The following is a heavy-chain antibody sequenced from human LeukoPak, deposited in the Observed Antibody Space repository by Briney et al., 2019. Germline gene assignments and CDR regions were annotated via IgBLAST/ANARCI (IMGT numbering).Heavy chain of an antibody. D-gene: IGHD2-8*02. CDR3: AREGSYLNTGASYYLHWFDP. J-gene: IGHJ5*02. CDR1: GFSFSRYW. CDR2: IDTEGSTT. V-gene: IGHV3-74*01. Sequence: HPGGSLRLSCAASGFSFSRYWMHWVRQAPGKGLVWVSYIDTEGSTTSYADSVKGRFTISRDNAKNTLYLQMNSLRAEDTAIYYCAREGSYLNTGASYYLHWFDPWGQGTLVTVSS.